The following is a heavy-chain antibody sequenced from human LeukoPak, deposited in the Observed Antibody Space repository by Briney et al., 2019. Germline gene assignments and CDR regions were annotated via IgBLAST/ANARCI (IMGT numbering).Heavy chain of an antibody. D-gene: IGHD6-19*01. CDR2: INPNSGGT. CDR1: GYTFTGYY. J-gene: IGHJ2*01. V-gene: IGHV1-2*02. CDR3: ARDGSGWSNWYFDL. Sequence: ASVKVSCKASGYTFTGYYMHWVRQAPGQGLEWMGWINPNSGGTNYAQKFQGRVTMTRDTSISTAYMELSRLRSDDTAVYYCARDGSGWSNWYFDLWGRGALVTVSS.